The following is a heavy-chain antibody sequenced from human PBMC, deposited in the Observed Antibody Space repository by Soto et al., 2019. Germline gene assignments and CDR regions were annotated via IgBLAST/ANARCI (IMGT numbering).Heavy chain of an antibody. J-gene: IGHJ4*02. Sequence: PSETLSLTCTVSGGSINSYYWSWIRQPPGKGLEWIGYIYYSGSTNYNPSLKSRVTISVDTPKNQFSLKLRSVTGADTAVYYCARRYGGNFDYWGQGTLVTVSS. V-gene: IGHV4-59*01. CDR1: GGSINSYY. D-gene: IGHD1-26*01. CDR3: ARRYGGNFDY. CDR2: IYYSGST.